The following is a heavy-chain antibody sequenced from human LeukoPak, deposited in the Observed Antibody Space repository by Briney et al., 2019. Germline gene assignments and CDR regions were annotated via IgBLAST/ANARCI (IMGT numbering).Heavy chain of an antibody. V-gene: IGHV4-59*01. J-gene: IGHJ4*02. CDR3: ARRFCSGGSCYSSLEY. D-gene: IGHD2-15*01. Sequence: SETLSLTCTVSGGSISSYYWSWIRQPPGKGLEWIGYIHYSGSPNSNPSLKSRVTISVDTSKNQFSLKLSSVTAADTAVYYCARRFCSGGSCYSSLEYWGQGSLVTVSS. CDR1: GGSISSYY. CDR2: IHYSGSP.